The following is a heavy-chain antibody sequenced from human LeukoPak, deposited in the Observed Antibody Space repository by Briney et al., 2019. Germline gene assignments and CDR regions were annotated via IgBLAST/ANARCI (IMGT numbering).Heavy chain of an antibody. J-gene: IGHJ6*03. V-gene: IGHV3-30-3*01. CDR2: ISHDEIEK. CDR3: ANPQYQLLYMDV. CDR1: RFTFKNYA. Sequence: PGGSLRLSCLASRFTFKNYAMHWVRQAPAKGLEWVALISHDEIEKRYADSVRGRLSISRDNSENTLYLQMSSLRAEDTAVFYCANPQYQLLYMDVWGKGTTVTVSS. D-gene: IGHD2-2*01.